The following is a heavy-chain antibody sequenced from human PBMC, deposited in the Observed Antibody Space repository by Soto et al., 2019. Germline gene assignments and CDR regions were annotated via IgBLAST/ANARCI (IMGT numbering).Heavy chain of an antibody. CDR3: AKDFLRFLEWRTYYYYGMDV. D-gene: IGHD3-3*01. CDR1: GFTFSSHG. Sequence: PGGSLRLSCAASGFTFSSHGMHWVRQAPGKGLEWVAVISYDGSNKYYADSVKGRFTISRDNSKNTLYLQMNSLRAEDTAVYYCAKDFLRFLEWRTYYYYGMDVWGQGTTVTVSS. V-gene: IGHV3-30*18. CDR2: ISYDGSNK. J-gene: IGHJ6*02.